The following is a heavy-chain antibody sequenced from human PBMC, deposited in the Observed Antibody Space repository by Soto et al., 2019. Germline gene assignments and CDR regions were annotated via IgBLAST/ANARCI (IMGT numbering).Heavy chain of an antibody. CDR1: GYTFTTYA. V-gene: IGHV1-3*01. CDR2: INAGNGNT. CDR3: ARGLAPYYFDY. Sequence: GASVKVSCKASGYTFTTYAVHWVRQAPGQRLEWMGWINAGNGNTKYSQKFQGRVTITRDTSASTAYMELSSLRSEDTAVYYCARGLAPYYFDYWGQGTLVTVSS. J-gene: IGHJ4*02. D-gene: IGHD6-19*01.